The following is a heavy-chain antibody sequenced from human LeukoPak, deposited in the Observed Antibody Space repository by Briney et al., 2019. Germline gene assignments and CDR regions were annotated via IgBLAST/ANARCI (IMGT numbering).Heavy chain of an antibody. CDR2: ISYDGSKK. D-gene: IGHD2-15*01. J-gene: IGHJ4*02. CDR3: ARALVVVAATPDY. V-gene: IGHV3-30-3*01. Sequence: EWVAVISYDGSKKYYADSAKGRFTISRENSKNTLYLQMNSLRAEDTAVYYCARALVVVAATPDYWGQGTLVTVSS.